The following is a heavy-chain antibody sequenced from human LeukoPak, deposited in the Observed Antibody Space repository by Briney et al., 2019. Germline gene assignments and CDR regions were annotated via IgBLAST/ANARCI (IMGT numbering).Heavy chain of an antibody. CDR2: ISAYNGNT. D-gene: IGHD6-19*01. J-gene: IGHJ4*01. V-gene: IGHV1-18*01. Sequence: PLASVKVSCKASGYTFTSYGISWVRQAPGQGLEWMGWISAYNGNTNYAQKFQGRVTMTTDTSTSTAYMELRSLRSDDTAVYYCARRSTLYSSGRFYFDYWGQGTLVTVSS. CDR3: ARRSTLYSSGRFYFDY. CDR1: GYTFTSYG.